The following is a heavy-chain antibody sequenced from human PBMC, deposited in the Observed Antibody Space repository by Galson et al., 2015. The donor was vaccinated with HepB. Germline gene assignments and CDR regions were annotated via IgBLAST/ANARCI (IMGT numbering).Heavy chain of an antibody. V-gene: IGHV3-30*18. CDR3: AKDRERISAWYYGLDV. D-gene: IGHD6-19*01. Sequence: SLRLSCAASGFTFSSYGMHWVRQAPGKGLEWVAVISYDGSNKYYADSVKGRFTISRDNSKNTLYLQMNSLRAEDTAVYYCAKDRERISAWYYGLDVWGQGTTVTVSS. CDR1: GFTFSSYG. J-gene: IGHJ6*02. CDR2: ISYDGSNK.